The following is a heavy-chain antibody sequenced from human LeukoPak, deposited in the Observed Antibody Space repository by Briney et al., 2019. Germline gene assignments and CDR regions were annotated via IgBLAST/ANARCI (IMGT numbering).Heavy chain of an antibody. V-gene: IGHV4-34*01. D-gene: IGHD6-19*01. CDR3: ARAGYSSGWPRGHWFDP. CDR2: IYHSGST. Sequence: SETLSLTCAVYGGSFSGYYWSWIRQPPGKGLEWVGEIYHSGSTNYNPSLKSRVTISVDKSKNQFSLKLSSVTAADTAVYYCARAGYSSGWPRGHWFDPWGQGTLVTVSS. CDR1: GGSFSGYY. J-gene: IGHJ5*02.